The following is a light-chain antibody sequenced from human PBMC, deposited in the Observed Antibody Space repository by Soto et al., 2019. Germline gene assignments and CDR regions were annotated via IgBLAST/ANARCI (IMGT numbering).Light chain of an antibody. CDR1: QSVSSSS. CDR3: QQYGSSLIT. J-gene: IGKJ5*01. CDR2: DAS. Sequence: EIVVTPSHGILSLSPGDRATLSCRASQSVSSSSLAWYQQQRGQAPRLLIHDASSRATGIPDRFSGSGSGTDLTLTIGRLEPEEVAGYYCQQYGSSLITFGQGTRR. V-gene: IGKV3-20*01.